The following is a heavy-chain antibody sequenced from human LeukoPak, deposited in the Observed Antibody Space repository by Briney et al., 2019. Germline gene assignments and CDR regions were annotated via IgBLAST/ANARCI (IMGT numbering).Heavy chain of an antibody. J-gene: IGHJ4*02. D-gene: IGHD3-10*01. CDR1: GGSISSYY. CDR2: IYTSGST. CDR3: ATSTVLTRGFGELVLGYFDY. V-gene: IGHV4-4*07. Sequence: SETLSLTCAVSGGSISSYYWSWIRQPAGKGLEWIGRIYTSGSTNYNPSLKSRVTMSVDTSKNQFSLKLSSVTAAGTAVYYCATSTVLTRGFGELVLGYFDYWGQGTLVTVSS.